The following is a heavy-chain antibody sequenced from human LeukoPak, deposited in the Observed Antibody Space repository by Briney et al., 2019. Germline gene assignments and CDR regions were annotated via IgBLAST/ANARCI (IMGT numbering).Heavy chain of an antibody. J-gene: IGHJ4*02. CDR2: ISDSGDYT. CDR1: GFTFSSYA. D-gene: IGHD2-8*01. CDR3: AKDTSLGKYCTNGVCSPFDY. Sequence: GGSLTLSCAGSGFTFSSYAMSWVRQAPGQGLEWVSVISDSGDYTSYADSVRGRFTISRDNSRNTLYLQMISLRPEDTAVYYCAKDTSLGKYCTNGVCSPFDYRGQETLVTVSS. V-gene: IGHV3-23*01.